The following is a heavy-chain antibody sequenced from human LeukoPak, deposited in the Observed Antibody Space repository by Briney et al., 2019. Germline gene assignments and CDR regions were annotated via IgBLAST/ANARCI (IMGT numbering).Heavy chain of an antibody. J-gene: IGHJ4*02. V-gene: IGHV3-23*01. CDR2: ISATGGST. D-gene: IGHD3-3*01. CDR3: ARMKGRFLEWLSFDY. CDR1: GFSFNSYA. Sequence: GGSLRLSCAASGFSFNSYAMSWVRQAPGKGLEWVSGISATGGSTYHADSVKGRFTISRDNSKNTLYLQMNSLRAEDTAVYYCARMKGRFLEWLSFDYWGQGTLVTVSS.